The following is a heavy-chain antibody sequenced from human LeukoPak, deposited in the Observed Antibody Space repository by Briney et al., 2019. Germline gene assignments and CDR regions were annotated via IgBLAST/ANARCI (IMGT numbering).Heavy chain of an antibody. CDR1: GHSFTTFW. V-gene: IGHV5-51*01. D-gene: IGHD5-12*01. J-gene: IGHJ4*02. CDR3: ARYSSGSANYYFHE. CDR2: IYPGASDV. Sequence: GESLKVSCKVSGHSFTTFWIGWVRQMPGKGLEWMGIIYPGASDVRYSPSFEGQVTISVDRSLTTAYLQWSSLKASDTAMYYCARYSSGSANYYFHEWGQGTLVTVSS.